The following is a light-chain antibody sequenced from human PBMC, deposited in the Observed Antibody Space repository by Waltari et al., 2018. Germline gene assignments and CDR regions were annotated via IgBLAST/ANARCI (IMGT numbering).Light chain of an antibody. V-gene: IGLV2-14*03. CDR2: NVH. CDR3: GSYRSGSTLV. Sequence: QSALTQPASVSGSPGQSIAISCTGTSSDLGGPIHVSWYQHHHGQAPKIIIYNVHNRPSGVSDRFSGSKSGNTASLTISGLQAEDEADYYCGSYRSGSTLVFGGGTRLTVL. J-gene: IGLJ2*01. CDR1: SSDLGGPIH.